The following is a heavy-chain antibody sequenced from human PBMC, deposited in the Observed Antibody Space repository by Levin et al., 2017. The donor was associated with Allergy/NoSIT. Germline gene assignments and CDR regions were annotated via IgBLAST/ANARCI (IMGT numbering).Heavy chain of an antibody. CDR2: ISSTGSTI. CDR3: ARQLGNFWSGYNYFDY. V-gene: IGHV3-48*03. J-gene: IGHJ4*02. CDR1: GFTFSSYE. D-gene: IGHD3-3*01. Sequence: PGESLKISCAASGFTFSSYEMNWVRRAPGKGLEWVSYISSTGSTIYSADSVKGRFTISRDNAKNSLYLHMNSLRAEDTAVYYCARQLGNFWSGYNYFDYWGQGPLVTVSS.